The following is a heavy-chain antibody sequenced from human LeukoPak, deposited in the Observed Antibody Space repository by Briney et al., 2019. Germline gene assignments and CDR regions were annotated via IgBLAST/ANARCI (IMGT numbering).Heavy chain of an antibody. D-gene: IGHD1-26*01. J-gene: IGHJ5*01. CDR1: GYTFTGYY. Sequence: ASVKVSCKASGYTFTGYYMHWVRQAPGQGLEWMGWINPNSGGTNYAQKFQGRVAMTRDTSISTAYMELSRLRSDDTAVYYCARASGSYWWFDSWGQGTLVTVSS. CDR3: ARASGSYWWFDS. CDR2: INPNSGGT. V-gene: IGHV1-2*02.